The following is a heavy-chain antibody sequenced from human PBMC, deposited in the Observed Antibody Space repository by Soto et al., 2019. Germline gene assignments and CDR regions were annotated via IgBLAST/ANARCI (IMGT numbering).Heavy chain of an antibody. D-gene: IGHD3-10*01. CDR2: INPNSGNM. CDR1: GDSFSTYD. CDR3: ARGRASGSYYLLDY. Sequence: APVKVSCKASGDSFSTYDSNWLRQSTGHGLEWMGWINPNSGNMGYAQRFQGRVTMTRDTAIRTAYMEVSSLRSDDTAVCYCARGRASGSYYLLDYWGQGTLVTVSS. V-gene: IGHV1-8*01. J-gene: IGHJ4*02.